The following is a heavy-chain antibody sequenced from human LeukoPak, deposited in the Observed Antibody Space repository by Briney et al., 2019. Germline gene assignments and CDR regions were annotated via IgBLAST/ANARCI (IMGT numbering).Heavy chain of an antibody. J-gene: IGHJ6*02. D-gene: IGHD5-18*01. CDR2: INPNSGGT. CDR1: GYTFTGYY. Sequence: ASVKVSCKASGYTFTGYYMHWVRQAPGQGLEWMGWINPNSGGTNYAQKFQGRVTMTRDTSISTAYMELSRLRSDDTAVYYCAKDAVDTAMPYYYAMDVWGQGTTVTVSS. V-gene: IGHV1-2*02. CDR3: AKDAVDTAMPYYYAMDV.